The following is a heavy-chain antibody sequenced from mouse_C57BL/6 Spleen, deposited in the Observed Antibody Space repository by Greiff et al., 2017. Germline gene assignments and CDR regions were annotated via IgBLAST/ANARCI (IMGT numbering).Heavy chain of an antibody. CDR2: INPNNGGT. V-gene: IGHV1-18*01. Sequence: EVQLQQSGPELVKPGASVKIPCKASGYTFTDYNMDWVKQSHGKSLEWIGDINPNNGGTIYNQKFKGKATLTVDKSSSTAYMELRSLTSEDTAVYYCARRSYYGSSYDYAMDYWGQGTSVTVSS. CDR1: GYTFTDYN. CDR3: ARRSYYGSSYDYAMDY. J-gene: IGHJ4*01. D-gene: IGHD1-1*01.